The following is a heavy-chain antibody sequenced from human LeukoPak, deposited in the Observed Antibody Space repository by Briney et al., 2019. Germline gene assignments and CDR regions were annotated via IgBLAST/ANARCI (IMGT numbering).Heavy chain of an antibody. Sequence: GGSLRLSCAASGFTFSSYGMHWVRQAPGKGLEWVAFIRYDGSNKYYADSVKGRFTISRDNSKNTLYLQMNSLRAEDTAVYYCAKDRGVATNRGHCDYWGQGTLVTVSS. V-gene: IGHV3-30*02. D-gene: IGHD5-12*01. CDR3: AKDRGVATNRGHCDY. CDR2: IRYDGSNK. J-gene: IGHJ4*02. CDR1: GFTFSSYG.